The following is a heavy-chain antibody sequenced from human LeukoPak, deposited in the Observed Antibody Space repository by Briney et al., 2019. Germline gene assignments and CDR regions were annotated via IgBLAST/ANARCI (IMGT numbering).Heavy chain of an antibody. V-gene: IGHV3-21*01. CDR1: GFIFSSYT. D-gene: IGHD4-17*01. CDR2: ISDTSTYI. Sequence: GGSLRLSCAASGFIFSSYTMNWVRQAPGEGLEWVSSISDTSTYIYYADSVEGRFTISRDNAKSSLYLQMNSLRAGDTAVYYCARMGVAVTTVDYWGQGTLVTVSS. CDR3: ARMGVAVTTVDY. J-gene: IGHJ4*02.